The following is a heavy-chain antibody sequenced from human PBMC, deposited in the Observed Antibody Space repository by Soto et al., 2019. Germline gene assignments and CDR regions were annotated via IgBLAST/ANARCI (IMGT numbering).Heavy chain of an antibody. CDR3: AREAAAGYLNWFDP. D-gene: IGHD6-13*01. CDR2: ISYDGSNK. Sequence: GGSLRLSCAASGFTFSSYGMHWVRQAPGKGLEWVAVISYDGSNKYYADSVKGRFTISRDNAKNSLYLQMNSLRDEDTAVYYCAREAAAGYLNWFDPWGQGTLVTVSS. CDR1: GFTFSSYG. J-gene: IGHJ5*02. V-gene: IGHV3-30*03.